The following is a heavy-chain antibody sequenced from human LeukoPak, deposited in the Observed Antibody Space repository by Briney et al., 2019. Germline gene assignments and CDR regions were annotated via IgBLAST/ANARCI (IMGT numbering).Heavy chain of an antibody. Sequence: SETLSLTCTVSGGSISSSSYYWGWIRQPPGKGLEWIGSIYYSGSTYYNPSLKSRVTISVDTSKNQFSLKLSSVTAADTAVYYCARPRDDSSGWYGYWGQGTLVTVSS. CDR1: GGSISSSSYY. D-gene: IGHD6-19*01. CDR2: IYYSGST. CDR3: ARPRDDSSGWYGY. J-gene: IGHJ4*02. V-gene: IGHV4-39*07.